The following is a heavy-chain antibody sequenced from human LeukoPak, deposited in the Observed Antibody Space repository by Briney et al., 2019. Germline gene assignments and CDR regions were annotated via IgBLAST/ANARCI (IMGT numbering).Heavy chain of an antibody. D-gene: IGHD1-26*01. Sequence: GGSLRLSCVASGFTFSTSWVTWVRQAPGKGLEWVANIDKHGSGKYYVDSVKGRFAISRDYASNSVFLQMNSLRAEDPSVYYCARDAGWGYYDLWGQGTPVTVSS. CDR1: GFTFSTSW. CDR2: IDKHGSGK. CDR3: ARDAGWGYYDL. V-gene: IGHV3-7*01. J-gene: IGHJ4*02.